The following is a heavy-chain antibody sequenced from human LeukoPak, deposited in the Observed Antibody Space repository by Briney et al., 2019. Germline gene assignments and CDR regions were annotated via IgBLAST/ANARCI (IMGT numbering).Heavy chain of an antibody. V-gene: IGHV3-30*18. D-gene: IGHD3-3*01. CDR3: AKDHSTYDFWSGYSAGWFDP. Sequence: GRSLRLSCAASGFTFSSYGMHWVRQAPGKGLEWVAVISYDGSSKYYADSVKGRFTISRDNSKNTLYLQMDSLRAEDTAVYYCAKDHSTYDFWSGYSAGWFDPWGQGTLVTVSS. J-gene: IGHJ5*02. CDR2: ISYDGSSK. CDR1: GFTFSSYG.